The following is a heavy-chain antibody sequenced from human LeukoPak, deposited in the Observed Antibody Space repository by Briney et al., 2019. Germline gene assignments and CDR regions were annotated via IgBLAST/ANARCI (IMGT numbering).Heavy chain of an antibody. CDR2: IYYSGST. Sequence: SETLSLTCTVSGGSISSSSYYWGWIRQPPGKGLEWIGSIYYSGSTYYNPSLKSRVTISVDTSKNQFSLKLSSVTAADTAVYYCARHKDYYYSYMDVWGKGTTVTISS. CDR1: GGSISSSSYY. V-gene: IGHV4-39*01. J-gene: IGHJ6*03. CDR3: ARHKDYYYSYMDV.